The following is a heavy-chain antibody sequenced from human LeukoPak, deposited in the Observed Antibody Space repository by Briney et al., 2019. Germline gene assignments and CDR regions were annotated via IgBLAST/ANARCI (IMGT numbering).Heavy chain of an antibody. CDR1: GFTFSRNA. CDR3: ARSHYYDSSAYYFNYGLDV. J-gene: IGHJ6*02. V-gene: IGHV3-30-3*01. CDR2: ISYDGSNK. Sequence: GGSLRLSCAASGFTFSRNAMHWVRQAPGKGLEWVAVISYDGSNKYYADSVKGRFTVSRDNAKNTLYLQMNSLRAEDTAVYYCARSHYYDSSAYYFNYGLDVWGQGTTVIVSS. D-gene: IGHD3-22*01.